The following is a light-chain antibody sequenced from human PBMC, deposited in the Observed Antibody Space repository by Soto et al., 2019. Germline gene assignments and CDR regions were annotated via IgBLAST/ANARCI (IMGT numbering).Light chain of an antibody. CDR3: SSYISSSIP. CDR2: EVS. J-gene: IGLJ1*01. CDR1: SSDVGGYNY. Sequence: QSALTQPASVSGSPGQSITISCTGTSSDVGGYNYVSWYQQHPGKAPKLMIYEVSNRPSGVSNRFSGSKSGNTASLTISGLQAEDEADYYCSSYISSSIPFGTGTKVTVL. V-gene: IGLV2-14*01.